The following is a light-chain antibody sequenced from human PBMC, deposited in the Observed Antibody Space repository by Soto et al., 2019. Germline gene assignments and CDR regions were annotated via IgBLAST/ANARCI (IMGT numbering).Light chain of an antibody. J-gene: IGKJ4*01. Sequence: EVVMTQSPATLSVSPGERATLSCMASESVSRNLAWYQQKPGQAPRLLIYDASTRATGIPDRFSGGGSGTEFTLTISSLQSEDFAVYYCQQFSSYPLTFGGGTKVDIK. CDR1: ESVSRN. V-gene: IGKV3-15*01. CDR3: QQFSSYPLT. CDR2: DAS.